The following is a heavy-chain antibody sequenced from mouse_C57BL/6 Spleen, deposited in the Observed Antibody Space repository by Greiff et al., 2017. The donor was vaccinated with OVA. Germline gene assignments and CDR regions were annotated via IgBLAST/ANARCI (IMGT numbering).Heavy chain of an antibody. CDR2: SYPGDGDT. CDR1: GYAFSSSW. J-gene: IGHJ2*01. Sequence: QVQLQQSGPELVKPGASVKISCKASGYAFSSSWMNWVKQRPGKGLEWIGRSYPGDGDTNYNGKFKGKATLTADKSSSTAYMQLSSLTSEDSAVYFCARNYGYFDYWGQGTTLTGSS. D-gene: IGHD1-1*01. V-gene: IGHV1-82*01. CDR3: ARNYGYFDY.